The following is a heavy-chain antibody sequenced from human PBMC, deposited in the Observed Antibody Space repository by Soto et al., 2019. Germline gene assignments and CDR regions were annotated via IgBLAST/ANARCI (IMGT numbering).Heavy chain of an antibody. D-gene: IGHD1-26*01. V-gene: IGHV3-21*01. CDR3: ARRDPGAYFQH. CDR1: GFTFSSYS. J-gene: IGHJ1*01. CDR2: ISSSSSYI. Sequence: PGRSLRLYCAASGFTFSSYSMNWVRQAPGKGLEWVSSISSSSSYIYSADSVKGRFTISRDNAKNSLYLQMNSLRAEDTAIYYCARRDPGAYFQHWGQGTQVTVSS.